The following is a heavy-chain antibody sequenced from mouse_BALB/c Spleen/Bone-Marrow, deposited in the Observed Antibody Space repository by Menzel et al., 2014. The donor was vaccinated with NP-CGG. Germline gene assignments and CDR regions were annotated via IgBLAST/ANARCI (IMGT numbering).Heavy chain of an antibody. D-gene: IGHD2-14*01. CDR2: IDLANGNT. CDR1: GFNIKDTY. J-gene: IGHJ2*01. Sequence: DVQLQESGAELVKPGASVKLSCTASGFNIKDTYMHWVKQRPEQGLEWLGRIDLANGNTKYDPKFQGMATITADTPSSTACLNLSNLTSDGTADYYCARYRGETYFDDWGQGTTPTVSP. CDR3: ARYRGETYFDD. V-gene: IGHV14-3*02.